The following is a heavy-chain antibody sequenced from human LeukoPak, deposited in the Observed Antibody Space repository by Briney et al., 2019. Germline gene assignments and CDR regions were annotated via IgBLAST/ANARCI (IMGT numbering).Heavy chain of an antibody. V-gene: IGHV3-21*01. CDR2: ISSSSSYI. CDR3: XXXXXVPYPYYYYMDV. J-gene: IGHJ6*03. Sequence: GGSLRLSCAASGFTFSSYSMNWVRQAPGKGLEWVSSISSSSSYIYYADSVKGRFAISRDNAKNSLYLQMNSLRAEDTAVYYXXXXXXVPYPYYYYMDVWGKGTTVTVS. CDR1: GFTFSSYS.